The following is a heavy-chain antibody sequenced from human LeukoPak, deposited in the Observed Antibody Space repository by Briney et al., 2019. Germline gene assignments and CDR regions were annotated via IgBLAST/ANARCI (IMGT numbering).Heavy chain of an antibody. V-gene: IGHV4-34*01. CDR1: GGSFSGYY. D-gene: IGHD3-3*01. Sequence: SETLSLTCAVYGGSFSGYYWSWIRQPPGKGLEWIGEIKHSGSTNYNPSLKSRVTISVDTSKNQFSLKLSSVTAADTAVYYCARLTWSGYDTKYHYYFDYWGQGTLVTVSS. J-gene: IGHJ4*02. CDR3: ARLTWSGYDTKYHYYFDY. CDR2: IKHSGST.